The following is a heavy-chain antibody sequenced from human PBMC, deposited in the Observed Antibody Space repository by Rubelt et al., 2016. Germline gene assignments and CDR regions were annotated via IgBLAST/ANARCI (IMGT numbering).Heavy chain of an antibody. J-gene: IGHJ4*02. Sequence: VRQPPGKGLEWIGEIYHSGSTNYNPSLKSRVTISVDKSKNQFSLKLSSVTAADTAVYYCARVPFLGYCSGGSCLVFYWGQGTLVTGSS. CDR2: IYHSGST. V-gene: IGHV4-4*02. CDR3: ARVPFLGYCSGGSCLVFY. D-gene: IGHD2-15*01.